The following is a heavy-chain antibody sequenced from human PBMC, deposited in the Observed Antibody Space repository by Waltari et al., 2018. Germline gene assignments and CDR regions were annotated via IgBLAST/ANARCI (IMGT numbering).Heavy chain of an antibody. CDR1: GYTFTGYY. J-gene: IGHJ4*02. D-gene: IGHD6-19*01. Sequence: QVQLVQSGAEVKKPGASVKVSCTASGYTFTGYYMHWVRKAPGQGLEWMGWINPNSGGTNYEQKFQGSVTMTRDTSIITAYMVLSRLRSDDTAVYYCASALYSSGCSGFNWGQGTLVTVSS. CDR2: INPNSGGT. V-gene: IGHV1-2*02. CDR3: ASALYSSGCSGFN.